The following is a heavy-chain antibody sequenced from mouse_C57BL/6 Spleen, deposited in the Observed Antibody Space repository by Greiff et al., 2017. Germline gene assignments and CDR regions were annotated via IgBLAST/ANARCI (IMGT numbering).Heavy chain of an antibody. CDR2: IDPETGGT. Sequence: QVQLQQSGAELVRPGASVTLSCTASGYTFTDYEMHWVKQTPVHGLEWIGAIDPETGGTAYNQKFKGKAILTADKSSSTAYMELRSLTSEDSAVYYCTTAILRYRGFDYWGQGTTLTVSS. CDR1: GYTFTDYE. J-gene: IGHJ2*01. D-gene: IGHD1-1*01. V-gene: IGHV1-15*01. CDR3: TTAILRYRGFDY.